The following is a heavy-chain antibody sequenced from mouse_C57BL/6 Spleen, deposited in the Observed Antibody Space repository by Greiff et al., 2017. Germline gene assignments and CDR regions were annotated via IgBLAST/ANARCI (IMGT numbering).Heavy chain of an antibody. Sequence: EVKVEESGEGLVKPGGSLKLSCAASGFTFSSYAMSWVRQTPEKRLEWVAYISSGGDYIYYADTVKGRFTISRDNARNTLYLQMSSLKSEDTAMYYCTRDGPYYFDYWGQGTTLTVSS. CDR1: GFTFSSYA. CDR2: ISSGGDYI. D-gene: IGHD2-3*01. CDR3: TRDGPYYFDY. J-gene: IGHJ2*01. V-gene: IGHV5-9-1*02.